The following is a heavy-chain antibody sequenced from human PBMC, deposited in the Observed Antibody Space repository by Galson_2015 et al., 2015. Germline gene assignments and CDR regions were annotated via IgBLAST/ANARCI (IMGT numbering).Heavy chain of an antibody. CDR2: IYPGDSGT. V-gene: IGHV5-51*01. D-gene: IGHD3-10*01. J-gene: IGHJ6*02. CDR3: ASHSYYYGAGSYYLYYYYYGMDV. Sequence: AEVKKPGESLKISCKGSGYSFTSYWIGWVRQMPGKGLEWMGIIYPGDSGTRYSPSFQGQVTISADKSISTAYLQWSSLKASDTAMYYCASHSYYYGAGSYYLYYYYYGMDVWGQGTTVTVAS. CDR1: GYSFTSYW.